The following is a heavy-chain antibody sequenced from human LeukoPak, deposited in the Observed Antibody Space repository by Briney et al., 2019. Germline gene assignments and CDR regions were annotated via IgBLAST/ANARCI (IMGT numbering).Heavy chain of an antibody. V-gene: IGHV4-34*01. D-gene: IGHD5-24*01. Sequence: PSETLSLTCAVYGGSFSGYYWSSIRQPPGKGLEWIGEINHSGSTNYNPSLKRRVTISVDTSKNQFSLKLSSVTAADTAVYYCARALHGYQLSGGYYFDYWGQGTLVTVSS. CDR1: GGSFSGYY. CDR2: INHSGST. CDR3: ARALHGYQLSGGYYFDY. J-gene: IGHJ4*02.